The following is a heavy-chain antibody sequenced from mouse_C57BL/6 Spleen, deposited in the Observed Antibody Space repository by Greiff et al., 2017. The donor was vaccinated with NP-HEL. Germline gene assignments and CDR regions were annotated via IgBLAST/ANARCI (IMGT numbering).Heavy chain of an antibody. Sequence: QVQLQQSGAELVKPGASVKLSCKASGYTFTSYWMHWVKQRPGQGLEWIGMIHPNSGSTNYNEKFKSKATLTVDKSSSTAYMQLSSLTSEDSAVYYCATQLRPYYFDYWGQGTTLTVSS. CDR1: GYTFTSYW. CDR3: ATQLRPYYFDY. J-gene: IGHJ2*01. V-gene: IGHV1-64*01. D-gene: IGHD3-2*02. CDR2: IHPNSGST.